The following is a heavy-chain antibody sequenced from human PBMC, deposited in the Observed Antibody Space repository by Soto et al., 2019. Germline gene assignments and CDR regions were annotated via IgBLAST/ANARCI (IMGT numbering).Heavy chain of an antibody. D-gene: IGHD5-12*01. V-gene: IGHV3-33*06. Sequence: GGSLRLSCAASGFTFSSYGMHWVRQAPGKGLEWVAVIWYDGSNKYYADSVKGRFTISRDNSKNTLYLQMNSLRAEDTAVYYCAKDKGYMAFKGFDYWGQGTLVTVSS. J-gene: IGHJ4*02. CDR2: IWYDGSNK. CDR3: AKDKGYMAFKGFDY. CDR1: GFTFSSYG.